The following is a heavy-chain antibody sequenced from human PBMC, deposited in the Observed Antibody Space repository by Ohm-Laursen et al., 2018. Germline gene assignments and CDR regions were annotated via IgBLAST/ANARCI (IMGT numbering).Heavy chain of an antibody. Sequence: VSSVKVSCKASGYTFTGYYMHWVRQAPGQGLEWMGWINPNSGGTNYAQKFQGRVTMTRDTSISTAYMELSRLGSDDTAVYYCARDDYYYDSSGYFYFDLWGRGTLVTVSS. CDR1: GYTFTGYY. D-gene: IGHD3-22*01. V-gene: IGHV1-2*02. CDR3: ARDDYYYDSSGYFYFDL. J-gene: IGHJ2*01. CDR2: INPNSGGT.